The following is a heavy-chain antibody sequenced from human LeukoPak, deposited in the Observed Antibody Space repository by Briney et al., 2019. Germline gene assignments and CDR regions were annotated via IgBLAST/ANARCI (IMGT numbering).Heavy chain of an antibody. Sequence: ASVKVSCKASGYTFTGYFMHWVRQAPGQGLEGMGWINPNSGDTNYAQKFQGRVTMTRDTSVSTAYLELSSLRYDDTAVYYCASRGGSGKYDFDFWGQGTLVTVSS. J-gene: IGHJ4*02. CDR2: INPNSGDT. D-gene: IGHD3-10*01. V-gene: IGHV1-2*02. CDR1: GYTFTGYF. CDR3: ASRGGSGKYDFDF.